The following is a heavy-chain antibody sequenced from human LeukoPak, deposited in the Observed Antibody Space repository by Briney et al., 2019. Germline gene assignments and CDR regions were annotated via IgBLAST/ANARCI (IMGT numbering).Heavy chain of an antibody. CDR3: ARAPMVRGVISYYYYYMDV. CDR2: INPNSGGT. Sequence: ASVKVSCKASGYTFTGYYMHWVRQAPGQGLEWMGWINPNSGGTNYAQKFQGRVTMTRDTSISTAYMELSRLRSDDTAVYYCARAPMVRGVISYYYYYMDVWDKGTTVTVSS. J-gene: IGHJ6*03. CDR1: GYTFTGYY. D-gene: IGHD3-10*01. V-gene: IGHV1-2*02.